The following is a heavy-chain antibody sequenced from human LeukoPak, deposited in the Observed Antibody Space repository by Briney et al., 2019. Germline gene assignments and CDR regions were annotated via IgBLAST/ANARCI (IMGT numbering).Heavy chain of an antibody. J-gene: IGHJ4*02. V-gene: IGHV3-9*03. CDR2: ISWNSGSI. CDR1: GFTFDDYA. Sequence: GRSLRLSCAASGFTFDDYAMHWVRQASGKGLEWVSGISWNSGSIGYADSVKGRFTISRDNAKNSLYLQMNSLRAEDMALYYCAKGPRGDYGDLYYFDYWGQGTLVTVSS. CDR3: AKGPRGDYGDLYYFDY. D-gene: IGHD4-17*01.